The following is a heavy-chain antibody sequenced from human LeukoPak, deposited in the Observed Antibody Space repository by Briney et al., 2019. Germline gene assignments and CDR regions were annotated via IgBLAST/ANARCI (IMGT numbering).Heavy chain of an antibody. CDR3: ARDLGVNNWFDP. CDR2: IIPIFGTA. Sequence: SVKVSCKASGGTFSSYTISWVRQAPGQGLEWMGRIIPIFGTANYAQKFQGRVTVPADESTSTAYMELSSLRSEDTAVYYCARDLGVNNWFDPWGQGTLVTVSS. J-gene: IGHJ5*02. D-gene: IGHD2-8*01. CDR1: GGTFSSYT. V-gene: IGHV1-69*13.